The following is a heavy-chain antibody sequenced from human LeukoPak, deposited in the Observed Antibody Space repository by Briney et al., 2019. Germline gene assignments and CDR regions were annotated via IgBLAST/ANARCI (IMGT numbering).Heavy chain of an antibody. CDR2: TYYRSKWYN. CDR1: GDSVSSNSAA. J-gene: IGHJ4*02. Sequence: SQTLSLTCAISGDSVSSNSAAWNWIRQSPSRGLEWLGRTYYRSKWYNDYAVSVKSRITINPDTSKNQFSLKLSSVTAADTAVYYCARKRLSVWGAKFDYWGQGTLVTVSS. V-gene: IGHV6-1*01. CDR3: ARKRLSVWGAKFDY. D-gene: IGHD3-16*01.